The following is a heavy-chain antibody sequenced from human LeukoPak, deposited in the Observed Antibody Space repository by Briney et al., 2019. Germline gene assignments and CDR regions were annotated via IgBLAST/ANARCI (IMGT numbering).Heavy chain of an antibody. J-gene: IGHJ4*02. CDR1: GGSFSGYY. D-gene: IGHD6-6*01. Sequence: PSETLSLTCAVYGGSFSGYYWSWIRQPPGKGLAWIGEINHSGSTNYNPSLKRRVTIAVDTSKNHFSLKLSSVTAADTAVYYCARTIYRNIAAHGYWGQGTLVTVSS. CDR2: INHSGST. V-gene: IGHV4-34*01. CDR3: ARTIYRNIAAHGY.